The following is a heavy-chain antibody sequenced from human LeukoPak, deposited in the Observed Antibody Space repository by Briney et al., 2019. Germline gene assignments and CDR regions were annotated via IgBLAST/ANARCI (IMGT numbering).Heavy chain of an antibody. Sequence: SETLSLTCTVSGGSISSGSYYWSWIRQPAGKGLEWIGRIYTSGSTNYNPSLKSRVTISVDTSKNQFSLKLSSVTAADTAVYYCARERTLLYYYGSGSYVDYFDYWGQGTLVTVSS. CDR2: IYTSGST. D-gene: IGHD3-10*01. CDR1: GGSISSGSYY. J-gene: IGHJ4*02. CDR3: ARERTLLYYYGSGSYVDYFDY. V-gene: IGHV4-61*02.